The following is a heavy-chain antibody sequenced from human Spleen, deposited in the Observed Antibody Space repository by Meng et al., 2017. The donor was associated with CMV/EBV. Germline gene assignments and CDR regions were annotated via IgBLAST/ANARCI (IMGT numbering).Heavy chain of an antibody. CDR2: ISGSGGST. CDR1: GFIFRTYA. J-gene: IGHJ6*02. V-gene: IGHV3-23*01. CDR3: AKEYGLTIFGVDYYYGMDV. Sequence: GGSLRLSCVGSGFIFRTYAMSWVRQAPGKGLEWVSAISGSGGSTYYADSVKGRFTISRDNSKNTLYLQMNSLRAEDTAVYYCAKEYGLTIFGVDYYYGMDVWGQGTTVTVSS. D-gene: IGHD3-3*01.